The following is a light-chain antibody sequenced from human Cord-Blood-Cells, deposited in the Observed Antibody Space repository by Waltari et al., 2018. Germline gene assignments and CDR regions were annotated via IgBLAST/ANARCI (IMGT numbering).Light chain of an antibody. CDR3: QQYNNWPPLT. CDR2: GAS. Sequence: EIVMTQSPATLSVSPGERATLSCRASQSVSSNLAWYQQKPGQVPRLLSYGASTRATGIPAMFSGSGSVTEFTLTISSLQSEEFAVYYCQQYNNWPPLTFGGGTKVEIK. J-gene: IGKJ4*01. V-gene: IGKV3-15*01. CDR1: QSVSSN.